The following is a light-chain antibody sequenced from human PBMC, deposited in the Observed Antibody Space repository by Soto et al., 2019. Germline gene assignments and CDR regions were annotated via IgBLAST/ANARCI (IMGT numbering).Light chain of an antibody. V-gene: IGKV3-20*01. J-gene: IGKJ2*01. CDR1: QSVSYSF. CDR3: QEYGSSPLS. Sequence: EIVLTQSPGTLSLSPGEGATLSCRASQSVSYSFLAWYQQKPGQAPRLLIYGASSRCTGIPDRFSGSGSGTDFTLAISRLDPEDFAVYYCQEYGSSPLSLGQGTKLEIK. CDR2: GAS.